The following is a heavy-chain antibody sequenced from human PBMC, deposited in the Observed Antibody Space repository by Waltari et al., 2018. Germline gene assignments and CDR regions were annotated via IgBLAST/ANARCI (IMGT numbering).Heavy chain of an antibody. Sequence: EVQLVESGGGLVQPGGSLRLSCAASGFTFSSYAMSWVRQVPGKGVELVSCISGNGANTYYADSVKGRFTISRDNSKNTLFLQMDSLRAEDTAVYYCAKALTLSSTWDMHWGQGTLVTVSS. V-gene: IGHV3-23*04. CDR1: GFTFSSYA. CDR3: AKALTLSSTWDMH. J-gene: IGHJ4*02. CDR2: ISGNGANT. D-gene: IGHD6-13*01.